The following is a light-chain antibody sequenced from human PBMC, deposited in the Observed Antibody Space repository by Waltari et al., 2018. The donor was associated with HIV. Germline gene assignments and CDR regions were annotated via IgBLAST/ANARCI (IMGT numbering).Light chain of an antibody. CDR1: SSDVGAYDY. CDR2: DVS. CDR3: SSYTSSSTVV. V-gene: IGLV2-11*01. Sequence: QSALTQPRSVSGSPGQSVTISCTGTSSDVGAYDYVSWYQHHPGKAPKLMIYDVSKRPSGVPDRFSGSKSGNTASLTISGLQAEDEADYYCSSYTSSSTVVFGGGTKLTVL. J-gene: IGLJ2*01.